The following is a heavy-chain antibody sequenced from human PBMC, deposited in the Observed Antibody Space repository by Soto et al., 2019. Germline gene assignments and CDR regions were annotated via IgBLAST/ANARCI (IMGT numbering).Heavy chain of an antibody. CDR3: ARKVVGASYYFDY. D-gene: IGHD1-26*01. CDR2: TYYSGGT. Sequence: SETLSLTCTVSGGSISSYYWSWIRQPPGKGLEWIGYTYYSGGTNYNPSLKSRVTISVDTSKNQFSLKLSSVTAADTAVYYCARKVVGASYYFDYWGQGTLVTVSS. V-gene: IGHV4-59*01. J-gene: IGHJ4*02. CDR1: GGSISSYY.